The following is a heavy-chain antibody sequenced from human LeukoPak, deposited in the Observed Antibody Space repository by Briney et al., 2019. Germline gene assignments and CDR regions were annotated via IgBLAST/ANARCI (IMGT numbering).Heavy chain of an antibody. CDR1: GFTFSSYS. D-gene: IGHD3-3*01. J-gene: IGHJ4*02. CDR3: ARGEYYDFWSGYFDY. CDR2: ISSSSSYI. V-gene: IGHV3-21*01. Sequence: PGGSLRLSCAASGFTFSSYSMNWVRQAPGKGLEWVSSISSSSSYIYYADSVKGRFTISRDNAKNSLYLQMNSLRAEDTAVYYCARGEYYDFWSGYFDYWGQGTPVTVSS.